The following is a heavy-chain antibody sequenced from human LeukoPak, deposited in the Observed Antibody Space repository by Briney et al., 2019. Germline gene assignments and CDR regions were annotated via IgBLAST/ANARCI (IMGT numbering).Heavy chain of an antibody. J-gene: IGHJ4*02. CDR1: GFTFSSYA. CDR3: XKSRXGSANXALXIFDN. D-gene: IGHD2-15*01. V-gene: IGHV3-23*01. Sequence: GGSLRLSCAASGFTFSSYAMSWVRQAPGKGLEWVSAISGSGGSTYYADYVKGRFTISRDNSKNSLFVQMNSLRAEDTAVYFXXKSRXGSANXALXIFDNWGQGTLVTVSS. CDR2: ISGSGGST.